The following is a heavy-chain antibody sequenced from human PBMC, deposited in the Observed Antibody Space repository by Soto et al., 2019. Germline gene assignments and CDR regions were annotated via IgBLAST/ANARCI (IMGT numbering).Heavy chain of an antibody. J-gene: IGHJ4*02. Sequence: SETLSLTCAVSGGSISSSSYYWGWIRQPPGKGLEWIGRIYYSGIIYYNPSLKSRVTILVDTSTNQFSLKRTSVTAADTAVYYCARHPGQQQLVDVDYWGQGTLVTVSS. CDR1: GGSISSSSYY. CDR2: IYYSGII. CDR3: ARHPGQQQLVDVDY. V-gene: IGHV4-39*01. D-gene: IGHD6-13*01.